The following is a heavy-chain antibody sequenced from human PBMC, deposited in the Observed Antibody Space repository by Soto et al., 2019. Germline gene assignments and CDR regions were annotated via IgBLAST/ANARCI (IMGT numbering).Heavy chain of an antibody. CDR2: IYHSGST. D-gene: IGHD1-1*01. CDR3: ARDQLEGNWFDP. J-gene: IGHJ5*02. V-gene: IGHV4-30-2*01. Sequence: QLQLQESGSGLVRPSQTLSLTCAVSGGSISSVGYSWNWIRQPPGKGLEWIGYIYHSGSTLYNPSLKSRVTTSVDKSQNQFSLKLSSVTAADTAVYYCARDQLEGNWFDPWGQGTLVTVSS. CDR1: GGSISSVGYS.